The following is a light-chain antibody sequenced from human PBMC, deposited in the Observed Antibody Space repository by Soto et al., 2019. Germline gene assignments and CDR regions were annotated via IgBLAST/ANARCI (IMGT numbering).Light chain of an antibody. CDR3: QQRSNWPLT. CDR1: QSVSSY. Sequence: EIVLTQSPATLSLSPGERATLSCRASQSVSSYLAWYQQKLGQAPTLLIYDASNRASDVPAKFSGSGSGTDFTLTISSLEPEDFAVYYCQQRSNWPLTFGGGTKVEIK. V-gene: IGKV3-11*01. CDR2: DAS. J-gene: IGKJ4*01.